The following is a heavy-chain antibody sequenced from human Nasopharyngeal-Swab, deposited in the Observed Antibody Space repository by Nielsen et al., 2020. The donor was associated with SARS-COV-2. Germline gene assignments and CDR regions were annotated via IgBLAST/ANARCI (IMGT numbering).Heavy chain of an antibody. CDR1: GFTFDDYA. CDR2: ISWNSGSI. D-gene: IGHD5-12*01. CDR3: ARDIWGGYDGAFDY. V-gene: IGHV3-9*01. Sequence: SLKISCAASGFTFDDYAMHWVRQAPGKGLEWVSGISWNSGSIGYADSVKGRFTISRDNAKNSLYLQMNSLRAEDTAVYYCARDIWGGYDGAFDYWGQGTLVTVSS. J-gene: IGHJ4*02.